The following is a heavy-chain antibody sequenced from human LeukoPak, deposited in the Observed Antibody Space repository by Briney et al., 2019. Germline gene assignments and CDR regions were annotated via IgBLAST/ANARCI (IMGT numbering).Heavy chain of an antibody. J-gene: IGHJ4*02. CDR1: GFTFGDYA. D-gene: IGHD3-3*01. Sequence: SLRLSCTTSGFTFGDYAMSWVRQAPGKGLEWVGFIRSKAYGGTTEHAASVKGRFTISRDDSKSVAYLQMNSLKTEDTALYYCSRGGFWSGYFDYWGQGTLVTVSS. CDR3: SRGGFWSGYFDY. CDR2: IRSKAYGGTT. V-gene: IGHV3-49*04.